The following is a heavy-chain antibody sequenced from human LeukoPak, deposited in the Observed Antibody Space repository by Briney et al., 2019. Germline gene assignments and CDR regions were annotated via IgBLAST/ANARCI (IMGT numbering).Heavy chain of an antibody. D-gene: IGHD1-1*01. J-gene: IGHJ4*02. CDR3: AKVPRGMLEPHYFDY. CDR1: GFTFSSYA. V-gene: IGHV3-23*01. Sequence: GGSLRLSCAASGFTFSSYAMSWVRQAPGKGLEWVSAISGSGGSTYYADSVKGRFTISRDNSKNTLYLQMNSLRAEDTAVYYCAKVPRGMLEPHYFDYWGQGTLVTVSS. CDR2: ISGSGGST.